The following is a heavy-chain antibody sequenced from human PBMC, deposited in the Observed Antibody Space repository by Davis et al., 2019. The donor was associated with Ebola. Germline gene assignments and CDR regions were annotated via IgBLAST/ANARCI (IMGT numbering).Heavy chain of an antibody. CDR1: GFTFSSYA. Sequence: GESLKISCAASGFTFSSYAMHWVRQAPGKGLEWVAVISYDGSNKYYADSVKGRFSISRDNSKNTLYLQMNSLRAEDTAVYYCARDRLRLWFGELLNFDYWGQGTLVTVSS. V-gene: IGHV3-30-3*01. CDR3: ARDRLRLWFGELLNFDY. J-gene: IGHJ4*02. D-gene: IGHD3-10*01. CDR2: ISYDGSNK.